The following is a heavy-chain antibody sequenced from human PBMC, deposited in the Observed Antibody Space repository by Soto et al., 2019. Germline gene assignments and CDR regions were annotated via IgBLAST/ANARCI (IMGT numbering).Heavy chain of an antibody. CDR1: GYTFTSYG. J-gene: IGHJ4*02. CDR3: ARSRYDYIWGSYQVLDDY. D-gene: IGHD3-16*02. Sequence: ASVKVSCKASGYTFTSYGISWVRQAPGQGLEWMGWISAYNGNTNYAQKLQGRVTMTTDTSTSTAYMELRSLRSDDTAVYYCARSRYDYIWGSYQVLDDYWGQGTLVTVSS. CDR2: ISAYNGNT. V-gene: IGHV1-18*01.